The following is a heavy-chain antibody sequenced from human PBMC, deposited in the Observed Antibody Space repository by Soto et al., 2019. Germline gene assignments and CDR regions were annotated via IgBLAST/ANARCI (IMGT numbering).Heavy chain of an antibody. CDR1: GGTFSSYA. J-gene: IGHJ6*02. D-gene: IGHD2-15*01. CDR3: AGCGGSCSTRPNHLYYYYYGMDV. CDR2: IIPIFGTA. Sequence: QVQLVQSGAEVKKPGSSVKVSCKASGGTFSSYAISWVRQAPGQGLEWMGGIIPIFGTANYAQKFQGRVKITADESTSTAYMELSSLRSEDTAVYYCAGCGGSCSTRPNHLYYYYYGMDVWGQGTTVTVSS. V-gene: IGHV1-69*01.